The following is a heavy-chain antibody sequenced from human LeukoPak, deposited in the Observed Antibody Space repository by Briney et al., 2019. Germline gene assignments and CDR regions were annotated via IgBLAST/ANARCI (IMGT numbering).Heavy chain of an antibody. CDR2: NYYSGDT. V-gene: IGHV4-31*03. J-gene: IGHJ4*02. CDR1: GDSISSGGYY. CDR3: ARGDRGSYYFDS. Sequence: PSQTLSLTCTVSGDSISSGGYYWHWLRQHPGKGLECIAYNYYSGDTYYNPSLKSRVSISIDTSKKQFSLKLSSVSAADTAVYYCARGDRGSYYFDSWGQGTLVTVSS. D-gene: IGHD1-26*01.